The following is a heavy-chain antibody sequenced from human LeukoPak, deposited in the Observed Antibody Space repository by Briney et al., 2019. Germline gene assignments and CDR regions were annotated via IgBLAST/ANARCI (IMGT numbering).Heavy chain of an antibody. D-gene: IGHD6-19*01. CDR2: IYTSGST. Sequence: SETLSLTCTVSGYSISRGSYYWSWIRQPAGKGLEWTGRIYTSGSTNYNPSLKSRVTISVDTSKNQFSLKLSSVTAADTAVYYCARDPIAVAGTGFDYWGQGTLVTVSS. CDR1: GYSISRGSYY. J-gene: IGHJ4*02. CDR3: ARDPIAVAGTGFDY. V-gene: IGHV4-61*02.